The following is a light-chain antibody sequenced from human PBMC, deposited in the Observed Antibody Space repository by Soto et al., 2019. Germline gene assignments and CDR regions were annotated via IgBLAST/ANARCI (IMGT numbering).Light chain of an antibody. CDR1: SSDVGNYNL. Sequence: QSALTPPASVSGSPGHSIAISCTGTSSDVGNYNLVSWYQQHSGKAPKLMIYEGTKRPSGVSDRFSGSKSGNTASLTISGLQAEDEADYYCCSYASTGTYVFGTGTKVTVL. J-gene: IGLJ1*01. CDR3: CSYASTGTYV. V-gene: IGLV2-23*01. CDR2: EGT.